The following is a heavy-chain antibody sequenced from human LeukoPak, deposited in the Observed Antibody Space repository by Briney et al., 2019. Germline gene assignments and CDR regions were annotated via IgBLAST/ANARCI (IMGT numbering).Heavy chain of an antibody. J-gene: IGHJ6*02. CDR2: IGIPGDT. Sequence: GGSLRLSCAAPGFSFSTYDLQWVRQVAGKGLEWVSAIGIPGDTHYQGSVKGRFTISRDNAKNCVYLEMNNLSAGDTAVYYCARDPSGYGMDVWGQGTTVIVSS. CDR1: GFSFSTYD. V-gene: IGHV3-13*01. CDR3: ARDPSGYGMDV.